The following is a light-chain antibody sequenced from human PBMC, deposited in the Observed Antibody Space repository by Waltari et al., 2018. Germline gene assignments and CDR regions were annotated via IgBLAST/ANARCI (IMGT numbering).Light chain of an antibody. V-gene: IGKV3-15*01. Sequence: TVMTQAPATLSVFPGERATLSCRASQYVSTNLAWYQQKPGQSPRLLIYSASARATGGPARLGGSGAGTQFTLTIHSVQSEDVALYYCQQYNNWPPITVGQGTRVQIK. CDR1: QYVSTN. J-gene: IGKJ5*01. CDR3: QQYNNWPPIT. CDR2: SAS.